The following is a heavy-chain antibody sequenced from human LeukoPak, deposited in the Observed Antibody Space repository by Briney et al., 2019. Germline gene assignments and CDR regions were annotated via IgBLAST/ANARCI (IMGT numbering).Heavy chain of an antibody. Sequence: KPSETLSLTCAVYGGSFSGYYWSWIRQPPGKGLEWIGEINHSGSTNYNPSLKSRVTISVDTSKNQFSLKLSSVTAADTAVYYCARGGRLGLYYYGTDVWGKGTTVTVSS. CDR3: ARGGRLGLYYYGTDV. D-gene: IGHD3-16*01. J-gene: IGHJ6*04. CDR1: GGSFSGYY. CDR2: INHSGST. V-gene: IGHV4-34*01.